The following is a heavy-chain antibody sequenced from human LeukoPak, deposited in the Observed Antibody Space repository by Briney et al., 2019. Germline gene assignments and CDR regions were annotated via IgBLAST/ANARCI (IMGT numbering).Heavy chain of an antibody. CDR2: INHSGST. V-gene: IGHV4-34*01. D-gene: IGHD2-15*01. J-gene: IGHJ4*02. Sequence: PSETLSLTCAFYGGSFSGYYWSWIRQPPGKGLERIGEINHSGSTNYNPSLKSRVTISVDTSKNQFSLKLSSVTAADTAVYYCARRYCSGGSCYLRVTYYFDYWGQGTLVTVSS. CDR3: ARRYCSGGSCYLRVTYYFDY. CDR1: GGSFSGYY.